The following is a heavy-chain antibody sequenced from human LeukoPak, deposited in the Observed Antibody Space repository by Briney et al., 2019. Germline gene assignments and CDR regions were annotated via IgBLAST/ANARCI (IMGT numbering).Heavy chain of an antibody. CDR1: GGSISSYY. CDR3: AGHGDGSGSFPLDF. Sequence: SETLSLTCTVSGGSISSYYWSWIRQPPGKGLEWIGYIYYSGSTSYNPSLKSRVAISVDTSKNQFSLNLSSVTAADTAVYYCAGHGDGSGSFPLDFWGQGILVTGSS. CDR2: IYYSGST. J-gene: IGHJ4*02. V-gene: IGHV4-59*08. D-gene: IGHD3-10*01.